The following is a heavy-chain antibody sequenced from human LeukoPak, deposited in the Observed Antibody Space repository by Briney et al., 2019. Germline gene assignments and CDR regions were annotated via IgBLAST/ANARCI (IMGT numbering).Heavy chain of an antibody. CDR1: GFTFDDYA. D-gene: IGHD1-26*01. J-gene: IGHJ6*02. Sequence: PGGSLRLSCAASGFTFDDYAMHWVRQAPGKGLEWVSGISWNSGSIGYADSVKGRFTISRDNAKNSLYLQMNSLRAEDTALYYCAKDSGATLLTGMDVWGQGTTVTVSS. V-gene: IGHV3-9*01. CDR3: AKDSGATLLTGMDV. CDR2: ISWNSGSI.